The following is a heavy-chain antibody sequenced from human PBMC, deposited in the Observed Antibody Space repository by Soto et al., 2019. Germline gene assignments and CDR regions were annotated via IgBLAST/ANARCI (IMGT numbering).Heavy chain of an antibody. CDR1: GFTFDDYA. J-gene: IGHJ6*02. CDR2: ISWNSGSI. Sequence: GGSLRLSCAASGFTFDDYAMHWVRQAPGKGLEWVSGISWNSGSIGYADSVKGRLTISRDNAKNSLYLQMNSLRAEDTALYYCAKDMVGILGRYYGMDVWGQGTTVTVSS. V-gene: IGHV3-9*01. CDR3: AKDMVGILGRYYGMDV. D-gene: IGHD3-16*01.